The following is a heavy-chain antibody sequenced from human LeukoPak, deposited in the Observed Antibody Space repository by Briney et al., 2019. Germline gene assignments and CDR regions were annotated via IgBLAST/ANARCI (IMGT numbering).Heavy chain of an antibody. J-gene: IGHJ5*02. Sequence: PGGSLRLSCAASGFTFSSYSMNWVRQAPGKGLEWVAVISYDGSNKNYADSVKGRFTISRDNSKNTLYLQMNSLRPEDTAVYYCARLAVPAAKYPGGYNWFDPWGQGTLVTVSS. V-gene: IGHV3-30*03. CDR3: ARLAVPAAKYPGGYNWFDP. D-gene: IGHD2-2*01. CDR2: ISYDGSNK. CDR1: GFTFSSYS.